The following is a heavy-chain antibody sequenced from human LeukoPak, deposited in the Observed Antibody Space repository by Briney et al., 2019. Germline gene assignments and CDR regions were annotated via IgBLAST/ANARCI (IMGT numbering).Heavy chain of an antibody. V-gene: IGHV3-23*01. J-gene: IGHJ4*02. CDR2: ISCSGGST. CDR1: GFTFSSYA. D-gene: IGHD5-12*01. Sequence: PGGSLRLSCAASGFTFSSYAMSWVRQAPGKGLEWVAAISCSGGSTYYADSVKGRFTIPRDNSKKTLYPQMNSLRAEDTAVYCCAKDHLRDRSSAYDQSDCWVRGSLVTVSS. CDR3: AKDHLRDRSSAYDQSDC.